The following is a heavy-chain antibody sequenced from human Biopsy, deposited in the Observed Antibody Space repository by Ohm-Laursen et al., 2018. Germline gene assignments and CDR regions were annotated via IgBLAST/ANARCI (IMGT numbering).Heavy chain of an antibody. D-gene: IGHD2/OR15-2a*01. V-gene: IGHV4-59*01. CDR2: IYYSGST. Sequence: GTLSLTCAVSGGSISSDYWSWIRQTPGKGLEWIGYIYYSGSTNYNPSLKSRVTISVDTSKNQFSLRLNSVTAADTAVYYCARATNSTGWPYYYFYGIDVWGQGTTVTVSS. CDR3: ARATNSTGWPYYYFYGIDV. J-gene: IGHJ6*02. CDR1: GGSISSDY.